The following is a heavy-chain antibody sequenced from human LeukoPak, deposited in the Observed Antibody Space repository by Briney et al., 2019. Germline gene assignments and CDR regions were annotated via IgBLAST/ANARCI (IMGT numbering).Heavy chain of an antibody. CDR1: GDSVSSNNAG. D-gene: IGHD3-9*01. CDR3: ARDVDWLL. V-gene: IGHV6-1*01. Sequence: PSQTLSLTCAISGDSVSSNNAGWNWVRQSPSRGLEWLGRTYYRSKWYIEYAVSVKGRITINPDTSKNQFSLQLNSVTPEDTAVYYCARDVDWLLWGQGARVTVSS. J-gene: IGHJ4*02. CDR2: TYYRSKWYI.